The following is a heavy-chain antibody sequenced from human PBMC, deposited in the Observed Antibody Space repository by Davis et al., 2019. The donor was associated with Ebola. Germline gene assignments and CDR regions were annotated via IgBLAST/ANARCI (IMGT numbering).Heavy chain of an antibody. V-gene: IGHV3-7*01. D-gene: IGHD3-10*01. J-gene: IGHJ5*02. CDR2: INQDGSEK. CDR1: GFTFSSYW. Sequence: GESLKISCAASGFTFSSYWMSWVRQAPGKVLEWVANINQDGSEKNYVDSVKGRFTISRDNAKNSLFLQINSLRVDDTAVFYCARDDLGETWGQGTLVTVSS. CDR3: ARDDLGET.